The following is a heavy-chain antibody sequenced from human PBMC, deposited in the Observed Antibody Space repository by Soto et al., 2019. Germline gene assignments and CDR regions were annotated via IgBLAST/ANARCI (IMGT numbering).Heavy chain of an antibody. J-gene: IGHJ4*02. CDR3: AKDYRNYYDSSGYYSYFGY. D-gene: IGHD3-22*01. CDR2: ISYDGSNK. CDR1: GFTFSSYG. Sequence: PGGSLRLSCAASGFTFSSYGMHWVRQAPGKGLEWVAVISYDGSNKYYADSVKGRFTISRDNSKNTLYLQMNSLRAEDTAVYYCAKDYRNYYDSSGYYSYFGYWGQGTLVTVSS. V-gene: IGHV3-30*18.